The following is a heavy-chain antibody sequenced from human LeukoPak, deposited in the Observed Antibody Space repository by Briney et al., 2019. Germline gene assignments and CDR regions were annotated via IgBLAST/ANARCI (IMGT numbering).Heavy chain of an antibody. J-gene: IGHJ4*02. CDR1: GFTFSGSA. CDR2: IRSKANSYAT. V-gene: IGHV3-73*01. D-gene: IGHD2-8*01. CDR3: TSTLLGYCTNGVCYTFY. Sequence: GGSLRLSCAASGFTFSGSAMHWVRQASGKGLEWVGRIRSKANSYATAYAASVKDRFTISRDDSKNTAYLQMNSLKTEDTAVYYCTSTLLGYCTNGVCYTFYWGQGTLVTVSS.